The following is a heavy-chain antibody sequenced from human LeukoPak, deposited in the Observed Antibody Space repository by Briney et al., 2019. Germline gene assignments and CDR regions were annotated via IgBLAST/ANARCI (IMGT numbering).Heavy chain of an antibody. J-gene: IGHJ4*02. V-gene: IGHV3-7*01. CDR1: GFTFNNYW. D-gene: IGHD3-22*01. Sequence: PGGSLRLSCAASGFTFNNYWMTWVRQAPGKGLEWEATIKHDGSDKHYVDSVKGRFAISRDNANNSVHLQMNSLRAEDTAVYFCARSYTASGYYYGVAYWGQGTLVSPSS. CDR3: ARSYTASGYYYGVAY. CDR2: IKHDGSDK.